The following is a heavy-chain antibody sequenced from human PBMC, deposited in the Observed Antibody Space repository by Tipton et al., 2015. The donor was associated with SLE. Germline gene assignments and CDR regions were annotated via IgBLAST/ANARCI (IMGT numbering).Heavy chain of an antibody. Sequence: TLSLTCTVSGDSISNVGYYWSWIRQHPGKGLEWIGYIYYSGSTDYYDPSLESRVSISIDTSKNEFSLKLSSVTAADTPVYYCAREGDTSASFYCYGVTVWAGGATVTVSS. D-gene: IGHD3-3*01. CDR2: IYYSGSTD. CDR3: AREGDTSASFYCYGVTV. CDR1: GDSISNVGYY. J-gene: IGHJ6*02. V-gene: IGHV4-31*03.